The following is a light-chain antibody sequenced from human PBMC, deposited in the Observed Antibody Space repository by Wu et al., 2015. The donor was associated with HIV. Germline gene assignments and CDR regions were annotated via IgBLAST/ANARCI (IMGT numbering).Light chain of an antibody. V-gene: IGKV3D-15*01. J-gene: IGKJ5*01. CDR3: QQYASSPIT. CDR1: QSVRDD. Sequence: EIVMTQSPATLSVSPGERVTLSCRASQSVRDDLAWYQQKPGQAPRLLISEASTRAADIPDRFSATGSGTDFTLTIGRLDPEDFAVYFCQQYASSPITFGPGTRLEIK. CDR2: EAS.